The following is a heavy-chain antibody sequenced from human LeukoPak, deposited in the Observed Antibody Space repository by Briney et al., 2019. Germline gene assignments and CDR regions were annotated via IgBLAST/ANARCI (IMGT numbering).Heavy chain of an antibody. V-gene: IGHV1-18*01. Sequence: ASVKVSCKASGYTFTSYGISWVRQAPGQGLEWMGWISAYNGNTNYAQKLQGRVTMTTDTSTSTAYMDLRSLRSDDTAVYYCARGLRAYCGGDCYPFDYWGQGTLVTVSS. D-gene: IGHD2-21*02. CDR3: ARGLRAYCGGDCYPFDY. CDR2: ISAYNGNT. CDR1: GYTFTSYG. J-gene: IGHJ4*02.